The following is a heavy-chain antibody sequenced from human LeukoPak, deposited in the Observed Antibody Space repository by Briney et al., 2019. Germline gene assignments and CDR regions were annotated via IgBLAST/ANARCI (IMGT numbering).Heavy chain of an antibody. J-gene: IGHJ4*02. V-gene: IGHV4-31*03. CDR2: THYSGGT. CDR3: ARDQGGYGSFDN. CDR1: GGSISSGGYY. Sequence: SQTLSLICTVSGGSISSGGYYWSWIRQHPGKGPEWIGNTHYSGGTYGNPSLKSRATMSVDTSKNQFSLRLTSVTAADTDVYYCARDQGGYGSFDNWGQGTLVTVSS. D-gene: IGHD5-12*01.